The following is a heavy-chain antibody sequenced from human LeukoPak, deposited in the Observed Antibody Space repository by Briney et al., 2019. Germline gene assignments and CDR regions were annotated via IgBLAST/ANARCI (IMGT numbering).Heavy chain of an antibody. J-gene: IGHJ4*02. CDR1: GFTFSSYS. CDR3: TSARDQLFDY. V-gene: IGHV3-21*01. CDR2: ISSSSSYI. Sequence: GGSLRLSCAASGFTFSSYSMNWVGQAPGKGLEWVSSISSSSSYIYYADSVKGRFTISRDNAKNSLYLQMNSLRAEDTAVYYCTSARDQLFDYWGQGTLVTVSS. D-gene: IGHD2-2*01.